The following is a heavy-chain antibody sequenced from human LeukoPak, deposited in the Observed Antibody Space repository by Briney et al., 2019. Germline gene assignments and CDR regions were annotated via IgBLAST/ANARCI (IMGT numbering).Heavy chain of an antibody. CDR2: INLDGGEK. V-gene: IGHV3-7*03. D-gene: IGHD6-19*01. Sequence: GGSLRLSCAASGFTFNNYWMAWVRQAPGKGLEWVANINLDGGEKYYVDSVKGRFTISRDNAKNSLYLQMNSLRAEDTALYYCARGIIAVAVGYMDVWGKGTAVTVSS. CDR1: GFTFNNYW. CDR3: ARGIIAVAVGYMDV. J-gene: IGHJ6*03.